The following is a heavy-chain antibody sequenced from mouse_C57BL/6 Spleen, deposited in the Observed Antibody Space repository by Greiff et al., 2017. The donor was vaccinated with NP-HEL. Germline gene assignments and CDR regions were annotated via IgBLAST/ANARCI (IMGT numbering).Heavy chain of an antibody. V-gene: IGHV1-15*01. D-gene: IGHD2-1*01. Sequence: QVQLQQSGAELVRPGASVTLSCKASGYSFTDYEMHRVKQTPVHGLVWIGAIDPETGGTASNQKFQGKAILTADKSSSTAYMELRSLTSEGAAVYYRTRGGGNWDYWGQGTTLTVSS. CDR3: TRGGGNWDY. CDR1: GYSFTDYE. J-gene: IGHJ2*01. CDR2: IDPETGGT.